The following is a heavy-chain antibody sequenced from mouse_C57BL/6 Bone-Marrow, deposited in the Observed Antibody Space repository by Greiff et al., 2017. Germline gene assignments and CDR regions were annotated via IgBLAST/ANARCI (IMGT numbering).Heavy chain of an antibody. J-gene: IGHJ1*03. CDR2: IRNKANHPAT. D-gene: IGHD1-1*01. V-gene: IGHV6-6*01. CDR3: RFYGREYFDV. CDR1: GFTFSDAW. Sequence: EVKLMESGGGLVQPGGSMKLSCAASGFTFSDAWMDWVRQSPEKGLEWVAEIRNKANHPATYYAESVKGRFTISREDYKSSVYLQKNSLRAEDTGIYYCRFYGREYFDVWGTGTTVTVSS.